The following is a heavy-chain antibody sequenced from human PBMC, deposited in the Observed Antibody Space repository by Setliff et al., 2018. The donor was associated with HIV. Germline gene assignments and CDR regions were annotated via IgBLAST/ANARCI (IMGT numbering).Heavy chain of an antibody. CDR1: GGSISSGSYY. V-gene: IGHV4-39*07. Sequence: ETLSLTCTVSGGSISSGSYYWGWIRQPPGKGLEWIGTVFYSGSTSYSPPLKSRVTISVDKSKNQFSLKLSSVTAADTAVYYCARLTTGAAFDIWGQGTMVTVSS. J-gene: IGHJ3*02. CDR2: VFYSGST. D-gene: IGHD4-17*01. CDR3: ARLTTGAAFDI.